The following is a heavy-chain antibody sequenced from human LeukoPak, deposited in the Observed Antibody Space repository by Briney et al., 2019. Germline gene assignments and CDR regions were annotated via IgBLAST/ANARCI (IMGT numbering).Heavy chain of an antibody. D-gene: IGHD5-18*01. CDR2: IYYSGST. V-gene: IGHV4-59*01. Sequence: PSETLSLTCTVSGGSISSYYWSWIRQPPGKGLEWIGYIYYSGSTNYNPSPKSRVTISVDTSKNQFSLKLSSVTAADTAVYYCARGYSYRADAFDIWGQGTMVTISS. CDR3: ARGYSYRADAFDI. CDR1: GGSISSYY. J-gene: IGHJ3*02.